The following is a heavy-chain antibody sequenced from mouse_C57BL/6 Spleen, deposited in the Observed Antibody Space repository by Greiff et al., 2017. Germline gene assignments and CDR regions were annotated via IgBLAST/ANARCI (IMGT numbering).Heavy chain of an antibody. CDR3: ARGEITTVVAPFDY. J-gene: IGHJ2*01. CDR2: INPNNGGT. D-gene: IGHD1-1*01. CDR1: GYTFTDYN. Sequence: EVQLQQSGPELVKPGASVKMSCKASGYTFTDYNMHWVKQSHGKSLEWIGYINPNNGGTSYNQKFKGKATLTVNKSSSTAYMELRSLTSEDSAVYYCARGEITTVVAPFDYWGRGTTLTVSS. V-gene: IGHV1-22*01.